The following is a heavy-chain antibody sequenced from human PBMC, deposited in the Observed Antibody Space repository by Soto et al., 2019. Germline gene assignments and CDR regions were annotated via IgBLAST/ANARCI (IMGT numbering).Heavy chain of an antibody. CDR3: ARGGPIPIDAFDI. J-gene: IGHJ3*02. CDR1: GDTFSTYA. V-gene: IGHV1-69*06. Sequence: SVKVSCKASGDTFSTYALSWVRQAPGQGLEWMGGIIPIFDTSHYAQKFQDRVTITADKSTSTAYMELSSLRSEDTAVYYCARGGPIPIDAFDIWGQGTVVTVS. D-gene: IGHD3-16*01. CDR2: IIPIFDTS.